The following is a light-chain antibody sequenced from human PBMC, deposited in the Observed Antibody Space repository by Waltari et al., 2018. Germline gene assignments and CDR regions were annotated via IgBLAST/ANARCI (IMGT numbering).Light chain of an antibody. Sequence: IVLTPSPRRLSSSPAEHVPPPCRASQRISRALAWYQQKPGQPPTLLIFGASNRDTGIPDRFSGSGSGTDFTLTISRLQPEDFAVYYCQHYVRLPATFGQGTKVEIK. CDR1: QRISRA. CDR3: QHYVRLPAT. CDR2: GAS. J-gene: IGKJ1*01. V-gene: IGKV3-20*01.